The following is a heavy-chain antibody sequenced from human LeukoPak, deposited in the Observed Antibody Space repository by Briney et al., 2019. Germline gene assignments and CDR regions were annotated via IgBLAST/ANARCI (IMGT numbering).Heavy chain of an antibody. Sequence: PSETLSLTCSVSGVSIKSYYWNWVRQSPGRGLEWIGYMHHSGSSHCNPFLKSRVSISLDTSKNQFYLRVSSVTAADTAVYYCAGGYGSSWSFDHWGQGTLATVSS. D-gene: IGHD2-2*01. CDR1: GVSIKSYY. CDR2: MHHSGSS. CDR3: AGGYGSSWSFDH. J-gene: IGHJ4*02. V-gene: IGHV4-59*01.